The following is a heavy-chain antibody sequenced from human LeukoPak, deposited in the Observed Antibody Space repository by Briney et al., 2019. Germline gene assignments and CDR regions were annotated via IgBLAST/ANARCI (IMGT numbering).Heavy chain of an antibody. D-gene: IGHD5-12*01. CDR1: GGTFSSYA. J-gene: IGHJ6*02. Sequence: GASVKVSCKASGGTFSSYAISWVRQAPGQGLEWMGRIIPILAIANYAQKFQGRVTITADKSTSTAYMELSSLRSEDTAVYYCARDRDSGYDTLFSGMDVWGQGTTVTVSS. CDR2: IIPILAIA. V-gene: IGHV1-69*04. CDR3: ARDRDSGYDTLFSGMDV.